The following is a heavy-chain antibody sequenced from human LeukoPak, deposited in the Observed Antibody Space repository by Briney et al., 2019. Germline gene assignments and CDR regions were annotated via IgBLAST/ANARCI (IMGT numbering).Heavy chain of an antibody. V-gene: IGHV1-46*03. CDR1: GGTFSTYA. Sequence: ASVKVSCKASGGTFSTYAISWVRQAPGQGLEWMGIVNPSGGSTSYAQKFQGRVTMTRDTSTSTVYMELSSLRSEDTAVYYCARSSRVRSLDYWGQGTLVTVSS. J-gene: IGHJ4*02. D-gene: IGHD3-10*01. CDR2: VNPSGGST. CDR3: ARSSRVRSLDY.